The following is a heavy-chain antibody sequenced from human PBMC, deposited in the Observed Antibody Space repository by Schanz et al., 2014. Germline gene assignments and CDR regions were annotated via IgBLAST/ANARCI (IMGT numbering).Heavy chain of an antibody. Sequence: QVQLQESGPGLVKPSETLSLTCTISGVSITNNYWAWVRQPPGKGLEWIGFISSSGSALYNPSLKTRVTISRDTSKNQVSLNLRSVTAADTAFYHCARDLRNSRPSYYDHWGQGTLVTVSA. D-gene: IGHD6-13*01. V-gene: IGHV4-59*01. J-gene: IGHJ4*02. CDR2: ISSSGSA. CDR1: GVSITNNY. CDR3: ARDLRNSRPSYYDH.